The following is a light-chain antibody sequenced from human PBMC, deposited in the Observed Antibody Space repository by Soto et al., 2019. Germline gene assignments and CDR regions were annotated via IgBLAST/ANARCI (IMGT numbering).Light chain of an antibody. CDR1: QSVSNY. CDR2: DAS. Sequence: EIVLTQSPATLSLSPGERATLSCRASQSVSNYLAWFQQKPGQAPRLLIYDASNRATGIPARFSGSGSGTDCTLTISSLEPEDFADYYCQQRSSWPLLTFGGGTKVEI. V-gene: IGKV3-11*01. CDR3: QQRSSWPLLT. J-gene: IGKJ4*01.